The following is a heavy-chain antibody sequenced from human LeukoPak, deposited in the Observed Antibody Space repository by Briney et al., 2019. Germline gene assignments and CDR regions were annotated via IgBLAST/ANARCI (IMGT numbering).Heavy chain of an antibody. CDR2: ISYDGSNK. CDR1: GFTFSSYA. Sequence: GGSLRLSCAASGFTFSSYAMSWVRQAPGKGLEWVAVISYDGSNKYYADSVKGRFTISRDNSKNTLYLQMNSLRAEDTAVYYCARELVSLTYYYDSSLYGMDVWGQGTTVTVSS. CDR3: ARELVSLTYYYDSSLYGMDV. D-gene: IGHD3-22*01. J-gene: IGHJ6*02. V-gene: IGHV3-30*04.